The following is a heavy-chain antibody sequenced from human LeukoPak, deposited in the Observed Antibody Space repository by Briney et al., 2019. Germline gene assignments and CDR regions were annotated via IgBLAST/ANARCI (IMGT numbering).Heavy chain of an antibody. D-gene: IGHD6-19*01. CDR2: ISSTGSYI. CDR1: GFTLSSYS. Sequence: GGSLRLSCAASGFTLSSYSMNWVRQAPGKGLEGVSSISSTGSYIYYADSVKGRFTISRDNTKNTLYLQMNSRRAEDTAVYYCANGGIAVAGTGESWGQGTLVTVSS. J-gene: IGHJ5*02. CDR3: ANGGIAVAGTGES. V-gene: IGHV3-21*01.